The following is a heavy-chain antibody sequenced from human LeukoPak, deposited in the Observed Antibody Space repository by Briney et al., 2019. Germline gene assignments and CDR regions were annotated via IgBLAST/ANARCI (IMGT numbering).Heavy chain of an antibody. CDR1: GYTFIAYY. D-gene: IGHD2-2*01. Sequence: GASVKVSCKASGYTFIAYYIHWVRQAPGQGLEWMGRINPNSGGTNYAQKFQGTVTMTRDTSISTVYMELSRLKSDDTAVYYCARGTDKGYCSSTNCLNWFDPWGQGTLVTVSS. V-gene: IGHV1-2*06. CDR3: ARGTDKGYCSSTNCLNWFDP. CDR2: INPNSGGT. J-gene: IGHJ5*02.